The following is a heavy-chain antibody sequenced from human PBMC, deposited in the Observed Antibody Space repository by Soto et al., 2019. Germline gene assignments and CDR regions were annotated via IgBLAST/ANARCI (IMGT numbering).Heavy chain of an antibody. CDR2: ISGSGNYT. Sequence: EVQVLESGGGLVQPGGSLRLSCAASGFTFSSYAMSWVRQAPGKGLEWVSAISGSGNYTYYADFVTGRFTVSRDNSRNTLYLQMNGLRGEDTAIYYCTKDGGSTWYFHRWGKGALVTVSS. D-gene: IGHD6-13*01. CDR3: TKDGGSTWYFHR. J-gene: IGHJ4*02. V-gene: IGHV3-23*01. CDR1: GFTFSSYA.